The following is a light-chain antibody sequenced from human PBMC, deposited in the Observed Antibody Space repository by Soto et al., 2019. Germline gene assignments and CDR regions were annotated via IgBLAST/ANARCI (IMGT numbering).Light chain of an antibody. CDR3: QQANSFPS. J-gene: IGKJ5*01. CDR1: QNISTW. CDR2: SAS. V-gene: IGKV1-12*02. Sequence: ETHMTQFPSSVSASPGDRVTISCRASQNISTWLAWYQRKPGKAPNLLIYSASTLHDGVPSRFSGSGSGTDFTLTITSLLPEDFATYYCQQANSFPSVGQGTRLEI.